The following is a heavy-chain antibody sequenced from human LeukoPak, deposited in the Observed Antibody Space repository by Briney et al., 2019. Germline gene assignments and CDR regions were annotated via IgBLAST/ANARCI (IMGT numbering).Heavy chain of an antibody. Sequence: GASVKVSCQASGYTFTSYGISWVRQAPGQGLEWMGWISAYNGNTNYAQKLQGRVTMTTDTSTSTAYMELRSLRSDDTAVYYCARDLQGSYYGSGSYFDYWGQGTLVTVSS. CDR1: GYTFTSYG. J-gene: IGHJ4*02. CDR3: ARDLQGSYYGSGSYFDY. CDR2: ISAYNGNT. V-gene: IGHV1-18*01. D-gene: IGHD3-10*01.